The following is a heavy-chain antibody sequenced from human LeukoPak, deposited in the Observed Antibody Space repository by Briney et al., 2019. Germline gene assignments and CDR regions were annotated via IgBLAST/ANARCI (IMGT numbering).Heavy chain of an antibody. CDR1: GFXFSRFG. Sequence: GRSLRLSCAASGFXFSRFGIHWVRQAPGKGLEWVAVIWYDGSNKYYADSVKGRFTISRDNSKNTLYLEMNSLRAEDTAVYYCARDYYYDSSGYWDYYFDYWGQGTLVSVSS. J-gene: IGHJ4*02. D-gene: IGHD3-22*01. V-gene: IGHV3-33*01. CDR2: IWYDGSNK. CDR3: ARDYYYDSSGYWDYYFDY.